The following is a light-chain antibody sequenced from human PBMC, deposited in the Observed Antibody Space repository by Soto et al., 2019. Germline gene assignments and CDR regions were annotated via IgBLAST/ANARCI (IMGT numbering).Light chain of an antibody. CDR3: QQYGSSLPWT. CDR2: GAS. J-gene: IGKJ1*01. CDR1: QSVSSSY. Sequence: EIVLTQSPGTLSLSPGERATLSCRASQSVSSSYLASYQQKPGQAPRLHSYGASSRATGIPDSFSGSGSGTHFTLTISRLEPEDFAVYYCQQYGSSLPWTFGRGTKVEIK. V-gene: IGKV3-20*01.